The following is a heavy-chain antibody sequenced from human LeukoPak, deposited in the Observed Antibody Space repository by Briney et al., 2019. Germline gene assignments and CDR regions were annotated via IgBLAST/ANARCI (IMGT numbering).Heavy chain of an antibody. CDR3: ARDGLAVTTFEYFFDY. J-gene: IGHJ4*02. D-gene: IGHD4-11*01. CDR1: GFTFSRYG. Sequence: GGSLGLSCAASGFTFSRYGMHWVRQAPGKGLEWVAFIRYDGSNKYYTDSVKGRFTISRDNSKNTLYLQMNSLRVEDTAVYYCARDGLAVTTFEYFFDYWGQGNPGHRLL. V-gene: IGHV3-30*02. CDR2: IRYDGSNK.